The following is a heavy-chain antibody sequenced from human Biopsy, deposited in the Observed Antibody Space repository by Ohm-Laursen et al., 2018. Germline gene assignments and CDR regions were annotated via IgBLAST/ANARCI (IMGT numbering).Heavy chain of an antibody. D-gene: IGHD2-15*01. Sequence: SLRLSCAASGFTFGDAWMSWIRQAPGKGLEWVGRSRNKANSYTSVYAASVKGRFTISRDESETSMFLQMSGLKTEDTAVYYCARMFARPGACSGGTCYPGDDYWGQGTLVTVSS. CDR1: GFTFGDAW. J-gene: IGHJ4*02. V-gene: IGHV3-72*01. CDR2: SRNKANSYTS. CDR3: ARMFARPGACSGGTCYPGDDY.